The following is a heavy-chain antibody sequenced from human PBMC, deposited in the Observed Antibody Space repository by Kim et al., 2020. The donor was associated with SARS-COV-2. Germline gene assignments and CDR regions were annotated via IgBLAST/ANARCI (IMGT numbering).Heavy chain of an antibody. V-gene: IGHV6-1*01. D-gene: IGHD3-16*01. Sequence: SQTLSLTCAISGDTISSDNAAWNWIRLSPSRGLEWLGRTYYRSRWYNDYAVSVQSRITINADTSKNQFSLQLNSVTPEDTAVYYCTSGWAFDIWGQGIVV. J-gene: IGHJ3*02. CDR3: TSGWAFDI. CDR2: TYYRSRWYN. CDR1: GDTISSDNAA.